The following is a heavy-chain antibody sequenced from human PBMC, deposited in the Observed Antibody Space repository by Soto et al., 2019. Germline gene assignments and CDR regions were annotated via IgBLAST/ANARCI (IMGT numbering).Heavy chain of an antibody. V-gene: IGHV1-3*01. CDR1: GYTFTSYA. J-gene: IGHJ4*02. CDR3: ARRETMVRGVIPYFDY. D-gene: IGHD3-10*01. Sequence: QVQLVQSGAEVKKPGASVKVSCKASGYTFTSYAMHWVRQAPGQRLEWMGWINAGNGNTKYSQKFQGRVTITRDTXASXAYMELSSLRSEDTAVYYCARRETMVRGVIPYFDYWGQGTLVTVSS. CDR2: INAGNGNT.